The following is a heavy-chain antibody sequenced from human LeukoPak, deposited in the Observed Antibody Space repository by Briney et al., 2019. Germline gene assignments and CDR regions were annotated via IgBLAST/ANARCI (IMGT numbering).Heavy chain of an antibody. CDR2: IYYSGST. J-gene: IGHJ5*02. CDR1: GGSISSYY. Sequence: SETLSLTCTVSGGSISSYYWSWIRQPPGKGLEWIGYIYYSGSTNYNPSLKSRVTISVDTSKNQFSLKLSCVTAADTAVYYCARQAGIAVAGMNWFDPWGQGTLVTVSS. CDR3: ARQAGIAVAGMNWFDP. V-gene: IGHV4-59*08. D-gene: IGHD6-19*01.